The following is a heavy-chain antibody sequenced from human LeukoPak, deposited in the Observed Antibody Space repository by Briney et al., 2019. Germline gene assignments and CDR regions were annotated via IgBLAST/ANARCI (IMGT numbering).Heavy chain of an antibody. D-gene: IGHD2-8*01. CDR2: IYHSGST. V-gene: IGHV4-38-2*02. CDR1: GYSISSGYY. CDR3: ARGGHGHDYGDY. J-gene: IGHJ4*02. Sequence: SETLSLTCTVSGYSISSGYYWGWIRQPPGKGLEWIGSIYHSGSTYYNPSPKSRVTISVDTSKNQFSLKLSSVTAADTAVYYCARGGHGHDYGDYWGQGTLVTVSS.